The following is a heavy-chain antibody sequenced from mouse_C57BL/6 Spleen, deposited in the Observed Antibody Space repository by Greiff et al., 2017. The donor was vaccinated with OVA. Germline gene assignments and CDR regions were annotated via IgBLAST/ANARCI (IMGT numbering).Heavy chain of an antibody. CDR2: IYPGDGDT. V-gene: IGHV1-82*01. CDR1: GYAFSSSW. CDR3: ARWGYGSSFDY. J-gene: IGHJ2*01. D-gene: IGHD1-1*01. Sequence: VQLQESGPELVKPGASVKISCKASGYAFSSSWMNWVKQRPGKGLEWIGRIYPGDGDTNYNGKFKGKATRTADKSSSTAYMQLSSLTSEDSAVYFCARWGYGSSFDYWGQGTTLTVSS.